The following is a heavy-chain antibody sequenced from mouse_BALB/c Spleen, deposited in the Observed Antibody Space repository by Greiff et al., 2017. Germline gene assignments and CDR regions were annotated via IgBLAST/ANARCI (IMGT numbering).Heavy chain of an antibody. Sequence: EVMLVESGGGLVQPGGSLKLSCAASGFTFSSYGMSWVRQTPDKRLELVATINSNGGSTYYPDSVKGRFTISRDNAKNTLYLQMSSLKSEDTAMYYCARRRAITAVVALYWYFDVWGAGTTVTVSS. J-gene: IGHJ1*01. CDR1: GFTFSSYG. CDR3: ARRRAITAVVALYWYFDV. V-gene: IGHV5-6-3*01. D-gene: IGHD1-1*01. CDR2: INSNGGST.